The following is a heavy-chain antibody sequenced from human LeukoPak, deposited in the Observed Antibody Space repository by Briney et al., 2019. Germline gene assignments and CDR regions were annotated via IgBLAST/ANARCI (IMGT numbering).Heavy chain of an antibody. V-gene: IGHV1-69*13. CDR1: GGTLSSYA. CDR3: ARLRFLEWLWDY. J-gene: IGHJ4*02. D-gene: IGHD3-3*01. CDR2: IIPIFGTA. Sequence: SVKVSCKASGGTLSSYAISWVRQAPGQGLERMGGIIPIFGTANYAQKFQGRVTITADESTSTAYMELSSLRSEDTAVYYCARLRFLEWLWDYWGQGTLVTVSS.